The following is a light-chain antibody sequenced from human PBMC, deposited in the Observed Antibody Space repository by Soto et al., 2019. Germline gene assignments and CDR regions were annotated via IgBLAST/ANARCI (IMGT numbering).Light chain of an antibody. Sequence: EIVLTQSPGTLSLSPGERATLSCRASQSVSSSYLAWYQQKPGQAPRLLIYGASSRATGIPDRFSGSGSGTDFTLTIRRLETEDFAVYYCQQYGSSPLTFGGGAKVDIK. CDR3: QQYGSSPLT. CDR1: QSVSSSY. V-gene: IGKV3-20*01. J-gene: IGKJ4*01. CDR2: GAS.